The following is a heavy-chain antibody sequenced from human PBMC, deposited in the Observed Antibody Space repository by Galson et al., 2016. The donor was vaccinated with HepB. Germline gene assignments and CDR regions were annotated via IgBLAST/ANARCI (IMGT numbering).Heavy chain of an antibody. CDR3: ARGSGSGSSRFRFYFYMDM. J-gene: IGHJ6*03. V-gene: IGHV3-30*03. CDR1: GFTFSSYG. D-gene: IGHD3-10*01. Sequence: SLRLSCAASGFTFSSYGMQWVRQAPGKGLEWVALISYDGRTKFYADSVKGRFTISRDTSKSTLCLQMNSLRVDDSAIYYCARGSGSGSSRFRFYFYMDMWGKGTTVTVSS. CDR2: ISYDGRTK.